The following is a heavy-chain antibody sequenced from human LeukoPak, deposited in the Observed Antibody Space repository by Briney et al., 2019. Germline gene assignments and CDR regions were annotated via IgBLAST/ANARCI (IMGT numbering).Heavy chain of an antibody. CDR1: GFSLTTYE. V-gene: IGHV3-48*03. Sequence: GGSLRLSCAASGFSLTTYEMNWVRQAPGKGLEWVSYISSSGDSIYYAGSVKGRFTISRDNAKNSLSLQMNSLRAEDTAIYYCARDRRVGATRSVGAFDIWGQGTTVTVSS. D-gene: IGHD1-26*01. J-gene: IGHJ3*02. CDR2: ISSSGDSI. CDR3: ARDRRVGATRSVGAFDI.